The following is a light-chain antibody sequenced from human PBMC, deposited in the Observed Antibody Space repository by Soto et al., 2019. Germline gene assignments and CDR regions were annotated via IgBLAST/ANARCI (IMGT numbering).Light chain of an antibody. J-gene: IGKJ5*01. V-gene: IGKV1-39*01. CDR1: QSISNY. Sequence: DIQMTQSPPSLSASVGDRVTVTCRASQSISNYLNWYQQKPGKPPKLLIYAASSLQSGVPSRFSGSGSGTEFTLTISSLQPEDFATYFCQQSYSTPITFGQGTRLDI. CDR3: QQSYSTPIT. CDR2: AAS.